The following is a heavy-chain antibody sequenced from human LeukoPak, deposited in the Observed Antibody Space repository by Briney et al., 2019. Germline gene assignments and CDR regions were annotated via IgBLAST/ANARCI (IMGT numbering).Heavy chain of an antibody. V-gene: IGHV1-18*01. Sequence: ASVKVSCKASGYTFTNYGISWVRQAPGQGPEWMGWISAYNGNTYYTQNLQGRVTMTTDTSTSTAYMELRSLRSDDTAVYYCARDRYYFDSSDYYFFDYWGQGTLVTVSS. D-gene: IGHD3-22*01. CDR1: GYTFTNYG. CDR3: ARDRYYFDSSDYYFFDY. CDR2: ISAYNGNT. J-gene: IGHJ4*02.